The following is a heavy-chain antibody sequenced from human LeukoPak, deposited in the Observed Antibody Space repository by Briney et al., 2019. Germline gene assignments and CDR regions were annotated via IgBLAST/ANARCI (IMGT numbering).Heavy chain of an antibody. V-gene: IGHV3-11*01. CDR1: GFTVSDYH. CDR2: ITSSGRST. J-gene: IGHJ4*02. D-gene: IGHD3-16*01. Sequence: GASLRLSCAASGFTVSDYHMSWVRQGPGRGLEWLSYITSSGRSTNHADSVKGRFTISRDNAKNSVVLQMSSLTVEDTAVYYCTRERRGSYYAFEYWGQGALVTVSS. CDR3: TRERRGSYYAFEY.